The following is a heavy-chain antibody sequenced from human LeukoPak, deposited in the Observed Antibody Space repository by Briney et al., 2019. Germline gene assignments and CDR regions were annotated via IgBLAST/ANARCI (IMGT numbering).Heavy chain of an antibody. CDR2: IYSGGST. Sequence: GESLSLSCAASGCTVSSNYMSWVRQAPGKGLEWVSVIYSGGSTYYADSVKGRFTISRDNSKNTLYLQMNSLRDEDTAVYYCARERFEIRDYYYVDVWGKGTTVTVSS. V-gene: IGHV3-53*01. J-gene: IGHJ6*03. D-gene: IGHD3-10*01. CDR1: GCTVSSNY. CDR3: ARERFEIRDYYYVDV.